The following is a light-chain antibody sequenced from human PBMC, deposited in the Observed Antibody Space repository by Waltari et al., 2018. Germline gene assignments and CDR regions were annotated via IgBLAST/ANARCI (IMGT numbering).Light chain of an antibody. Sequence: AVLTQPPLSLPVTLGQPASISCRSSQSLVFIDGTTYLNWFQQRPGQSPRRLIYKVSDRDSGVPDRFSGSGSGTDFTLKISRVEAEDVAMYYCMQGTHWPYTFGQGTKLEIK. CDR2: KVS. V-gene: IGKV2-30*01. J-gene: IGKJ2*01. CDR1: QSLVFIDGTTY. CDR3: MQGTHWPYT.